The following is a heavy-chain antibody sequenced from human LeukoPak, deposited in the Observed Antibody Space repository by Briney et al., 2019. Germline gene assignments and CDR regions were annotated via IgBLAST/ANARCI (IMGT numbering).Heavy chain of an antibody. J-gene: IGHJ4*02. CDR3: ARVKGMMDDFWSGYLQVLDY. Sequence: GASVKVSCKASGYTFTSYDINWVRQATGQGLEWMGWMNPNSGNTGYAQKSQGRVTMTRNTSISTAYMELSSLRSEDTAVYYCARVKGMMDDFWSGYLQVLDYWGQGTLVTVSS. CDR2: MNPNSGNT. D-gene: IGHD3-3*01. CDR1: GYTFTSYD. V-gene: IGHV1-8*01.